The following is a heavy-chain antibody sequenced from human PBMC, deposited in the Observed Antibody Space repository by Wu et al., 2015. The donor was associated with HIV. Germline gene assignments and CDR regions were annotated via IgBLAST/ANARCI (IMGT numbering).Heavy chain of an antibody. Sequence: QVQLVQSGAEVKKPGSSVKVSCKASGGTFSSYAISWVRQAPGQGLEWMGGIIPIFGTANYAQKFQGRVTITTDESTSTAYMELSSLRSEDTAVYYCARGGGHDYGGNHEGYYYGMDVWGQGTTGHRLL. CDR3: ARGGGHDYGGNHEGYYYGMDV. CDR1: GGTFSSYA. V-gene: IGHV1-69*05. CDR2: IIPIFGTA. J-gene: IGHJ6*02. D-gene: IGHD4-23*01.